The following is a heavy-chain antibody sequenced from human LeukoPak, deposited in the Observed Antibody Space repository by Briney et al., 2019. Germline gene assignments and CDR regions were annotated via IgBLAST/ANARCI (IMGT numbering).Heavy chain of an antibody. V-gene: IGHV4-34*01. CDR3: ATPSGYSYGYSFDY. J-gene: IGHJ4*02. Sequence: KPSETLSLTCAVYGGSFSGYYWSWIRQPPGKGLDGIGEINHSGSTNYNPSLKSRVTISVDTSKNQFSLKLSSVTAADTAVYYCATPSGYSYGYSFDYWGQGTLVAVSS. CDR2: INHSGST. CDR1: GGSFSGYY. D-gene: IGHD5-18*01.